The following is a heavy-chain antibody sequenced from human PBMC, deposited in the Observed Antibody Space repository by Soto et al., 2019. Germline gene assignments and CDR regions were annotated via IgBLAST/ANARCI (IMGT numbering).Heavy chain of an antibody. CDR3: ARGTLIFTPGTSCYFDY. Sequence: TSETLSLTCAVYGGSFSGYYWSWIRQPPGKGLEWIGEINHSGSTNYNPSLKSRVTISVDTSKNQFSLKLSSVTAADTAVYYCARGTLIFTPGTSCYFDYWGQGTLVTVSS. CDR1: GGSFSGYY. CDR2: INHSGST. J-gene: IGHJ4*02. V-gene: IGHV4-34*01. D-gene: IGHD2-2*01.